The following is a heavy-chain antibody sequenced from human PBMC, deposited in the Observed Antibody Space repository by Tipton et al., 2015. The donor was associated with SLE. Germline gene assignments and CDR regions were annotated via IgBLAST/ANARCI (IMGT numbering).Heavy chain of an antibody. CDR1: GGSFSGYY. Sequence: TLSLTCAVYGGSFSGYYWSWIRQPPGKGLEWIGEINHSGSTNYNPSLKSRVTISVDTSKNQFSLKLSSVTAADTAVYYCARRESSGWYGYFDYWGQGTLVTVSS. CDR2: INHSGST. CDR3: ARRESSGWYGYFDY. D-gene: IGHD6-19*01. V-gene: IGHV4-34*01. J-gene: IGHJ4*02.